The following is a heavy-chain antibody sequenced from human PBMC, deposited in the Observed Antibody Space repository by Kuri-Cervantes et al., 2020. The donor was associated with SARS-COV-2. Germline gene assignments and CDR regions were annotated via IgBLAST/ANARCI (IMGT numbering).Heavy chain of an antibody. CDR2: ISYDGSNK. V-gene: IGHV3-30*04. J-gene: IGHJ4*02. CDR1: GFTFSSYA. Sequence: GGSLRLSCAASGFTFSSYAMHWVRQAPGKGLEWVAVISYDGSNKNYADSVTGRFTISRDNSKNTLYLQMNSLRVEDTAVYYCANLVGATTRDYFDYWGQGTLVTVSS. D-gene: IGHD1-26*01. CDR3: ANLVGATTRDYFDY.